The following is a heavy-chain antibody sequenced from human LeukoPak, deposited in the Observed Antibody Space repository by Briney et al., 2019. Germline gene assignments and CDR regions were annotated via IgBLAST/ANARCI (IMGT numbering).Heavy chain of an antibody. CDR3: ARRDCGGDCSYDY. CDR2: IYHSGST. D-gene: IGHD2-21*01. Sequence: SETLSLTCAVSGYSISSGYYWGWIRQPPGKGLEWIGSIYHSGSTYYSPSLKSRVTISVDTSKNQFSLKLSSVTAADTAVYYCARRDCGGDCSYDYWGQGTLVTVSS. V-gene: IGHV4-38-2*01. CDR1: GYSISSGYY. J-gene: IGHJ4*02.